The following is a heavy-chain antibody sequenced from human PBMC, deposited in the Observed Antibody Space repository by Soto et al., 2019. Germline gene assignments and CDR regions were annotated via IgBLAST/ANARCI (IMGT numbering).Heavy chain of an antibody. D-gene: IGHD3-10*01. CDR3: AREKFGDPLYFDY. J-gene: IGHJ4*02. Sequence: PGGSLRLSCAASGFTFSSYGMHWVRQAPGKGLEWVAVIWYDGSNKYYADSVKGRFTISRDNSKNTLYLQMNSLRAEDTAVYYCAREKFGDPLYFDYWGQGTLVTVSS. CDR2: IWYDGSNK. CDR1: GFTFSSYG. V-gene: IGHV3-33*01.